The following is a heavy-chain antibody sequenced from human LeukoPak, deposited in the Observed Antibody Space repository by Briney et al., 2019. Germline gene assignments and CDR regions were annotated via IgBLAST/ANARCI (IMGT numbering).Heavy chain of an antibody. V-gene: IGHV3-7*01. CDR1: GFTFSSYW. CDR3: ARMDGQWLLSY. Sequence: GGSLRLPCAASGFTFSSYWMSWVRQAPGKGLEWVANIKQDGSEKYYVDSVKGRFTISRDNAKNSLYLQMNSLRAEDTAVYYCARMDGQWLLSYWGQGTLVTVSS. D-gene: IGHD5-12*01. J-gene: IGHJ4*02. CDR2: IKQDGSEK.